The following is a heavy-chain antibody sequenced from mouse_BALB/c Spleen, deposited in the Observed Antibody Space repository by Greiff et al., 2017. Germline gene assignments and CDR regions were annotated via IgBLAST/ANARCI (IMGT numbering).Heavy chain of an antibody. Sequence: EVKLQESGPGLVKPSQSLSLTCTVTGYSITSDYAWNWIRQFPGNKLEWMGYISYSGSTSYNPSLKSRISITRDTSKNQFFLQLNSVTTEDTATYYCARAAYYYGSSYRYFDVWGAGTTVTVSS. CDR2: ISYSGST. D-gene: IGHD1-1*01. CDR3: ARAAYYYGSSYRYFDV. V-gene: IGHV3-2*02. CDR1: GYSITSDYA. J-gene: IGHJ1*01.